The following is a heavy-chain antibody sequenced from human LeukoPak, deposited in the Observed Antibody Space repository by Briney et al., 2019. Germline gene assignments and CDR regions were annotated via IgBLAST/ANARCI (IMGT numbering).Heavy chain of an antibody. CDR2: IKQDGSVT. D-gene: IGHD2-15*01. V-gene: IGHV3-7*01. J-gene: IGHJ4*02. CDR1: GFSFSGYW. CDR3: AKVRYCSGVNCYPDDN. Sequence: GGSLRLSCAASGFSFSGYWMSWARQAPGKGLEWVANIKQDGSVTQYVDSVKGRFTISRDNSKNMLYLEMNSLSTEDTAVYYCAKVRYCSGVNCYPDDNWGQGTLVTVSS.